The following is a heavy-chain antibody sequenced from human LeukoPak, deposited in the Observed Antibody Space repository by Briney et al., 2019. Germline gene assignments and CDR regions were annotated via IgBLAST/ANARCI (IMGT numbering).Heavy chain of an antibody. V-gene: IGHV4-59*01. CDR3: AREIPYPYCSGGSCPFDY. CDR1: GGSISSYY. D-gene: IGHD2-15*01. CDR2: IYYSGST. Sequence: PSETLSLTCTVSGGSISSYYWSWIRQPPGKGLEWIGYIYYSGSTNYNPSLKSRVTISVDTSKNQFSLKLSSVTAADTAVYYCAREIPYPYCSGGSCPFDYWGQGTLVTVSS. J-gene: IGHJ4*02.